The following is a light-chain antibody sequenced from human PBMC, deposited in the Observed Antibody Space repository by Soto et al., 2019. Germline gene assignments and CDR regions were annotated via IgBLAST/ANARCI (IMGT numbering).Light chain of an antibody. Sequence: SYELTQPPSVSVSPGQTATISCSGDKLGDKYACWYQQKPGQSPVLVIYQNRKRPSGIPERFSGSNSGNTATLTISGTQAMDEADYYCQAWYSSQGVFGTGTKLTVL. CDR2: QNR. J-gene: IGLJ1*01. CDR1: KLGDKY. V-gene: IGLV3-1*01. CDR3: QAWYSSQGV.